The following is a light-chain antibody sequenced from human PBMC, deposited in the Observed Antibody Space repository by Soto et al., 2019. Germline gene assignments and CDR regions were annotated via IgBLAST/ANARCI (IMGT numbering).Light chain of an antibody. CDR2: GTS. J-gene: IGKJ2*01. V-gene: IGKV3-20*01. Sequence: ETVLTQSPGTLSLSPGERATLSCRASQSISSSYLAWYQQKPGQAPRLLIYGTSNRATGIPDRFSGSGSGTDFTLTISRLEPEDFAVYFFQQYGSSPYTLGQGTQVEI. CDR3: QQYGSSPYT. CDR1: QSISSSY.